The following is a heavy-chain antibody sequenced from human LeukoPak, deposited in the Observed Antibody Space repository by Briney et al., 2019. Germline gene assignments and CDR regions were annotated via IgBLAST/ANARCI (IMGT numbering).Heavy chain of an antibody. J-gene: IGHJ4*02. Sequence: SETLSLTCTVSGDSISNYYWSWIRQPPGKGLEWIGYIYYSGSTNYNPSLKSRVTISVDTSKNQFSLKLSSVTAADTAVYYCARGGPLLNYFDYWGQGTLVTVSS. CDR3: ARGGPLLNYFDY. CDR2: IYYSGST. V-gene: IGHV4-59*01. CDR1: GDSISNYY. D-gene: IGHD3/OR15-3a*01.